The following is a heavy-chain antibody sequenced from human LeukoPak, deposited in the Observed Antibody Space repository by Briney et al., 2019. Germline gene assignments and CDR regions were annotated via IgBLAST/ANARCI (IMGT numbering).Heavy chain of an antibody. Sequence: KPSETLSLTCAVYGGSFSGYYWNWIRQSPGKGLEWIGEIHHSGSTNYNPSLKSRVTISVDKSKNQFSLKLSSVTAADTAVYYCARASRPQYYYYYYMDVWGKGTTVTVSS. D-gene: IGHD2/OR15-2a*01. CDR2: IHHSGST. CDR1: GGSFSGYY. J-gene: IGHJ6*03. V-gene: IGHV4-34*01. CDR3: ARASRPQYYYYYYMDV.